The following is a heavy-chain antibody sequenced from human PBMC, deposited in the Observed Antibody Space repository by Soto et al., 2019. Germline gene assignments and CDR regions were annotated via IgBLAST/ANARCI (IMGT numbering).Heavy chain of an antibody. CDR3: ASPSYSSSSAWGMDV. D-gene: IGHD6-6*01. J-gene: IGHJ6*02. CDR1: GFTFSSYW. Sequence: GGSLRLSCAASGFTFSSYWMHWVRQAPGKGLVWVSRINSDGSSTSYADSVKGRFTISRDNAKSTLYLQMNSLRAEDTAVYYCASPSYSSSSAWGMDVWGQGTTVTVSS. V-gene: IGHV3-74*01. CDR2: INSDGSST.